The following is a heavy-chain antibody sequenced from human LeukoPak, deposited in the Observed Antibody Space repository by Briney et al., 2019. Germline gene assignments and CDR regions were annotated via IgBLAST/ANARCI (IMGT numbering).Heavy chain of an antibody. J-gene: IGHJ4*02. CDR1: GFTFRSYE. D-gene: IGHD3-22*01. CDR3: AKDGTFSGYYGDY. Sequence: GGSLRLSCTASGFTFRSYEMNWVRQAPGKGLEWVSAISGSGGSTYYADSVKGRFTISRDNSKNTLYLQMNSLRAEDTAVYYCAKDGTFSGYYGDYWGQGTLVTVSS. CDR2: ISGSGGST. V-gene: IGHV3-23*01.